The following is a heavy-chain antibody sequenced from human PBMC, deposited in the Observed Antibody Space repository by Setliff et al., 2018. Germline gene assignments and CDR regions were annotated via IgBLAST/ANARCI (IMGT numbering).Heavy chain of an antibody. V-gene: IGHV4-34*01. D-gene: IGHD1-26*01. CDR1: GGSFSGYY. J-gene: IGHJ3*02. CDR3: ARGPKSGSYNDAFDI. CDR2: INHSGST. Sequence: PSETLSLTCAVYGGSFSGYYWSWIRQPPGKGLEWIGEINHSGSTNYNPSLESRVTISVDTSKNQFSLKLSSVTAADTAVYYCARGPKSGSYNDAFDIWGQGTMVTVSS.